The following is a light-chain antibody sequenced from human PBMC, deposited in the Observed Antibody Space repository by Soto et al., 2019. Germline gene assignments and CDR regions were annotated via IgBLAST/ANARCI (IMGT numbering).Light chain of an antibody. V-gene: IGKV4-1*01. Sequence: DIVMTQSPDSLAVSLGERATINCKSSQSVLYNSNNKNYLAWYQQKPGQPPKLLIYWASTRESGVPNRFSGSGCGTDFTLTISSLQAEDLAVYYCQQYYTTPRTFGQGTKVEIK. CDR1: QSVLYNSNNKNY. CDR2: WAS. CDR3: QQYYTTPRT. J-gene: IGKJ1*01.